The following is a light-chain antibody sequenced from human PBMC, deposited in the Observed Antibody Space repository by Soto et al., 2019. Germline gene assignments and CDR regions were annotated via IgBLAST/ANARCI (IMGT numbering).Light chain of an antibody. CDR1: QSVTGSS. J-gene: IGKJ1*01. CDR3: QQYNDWLWT. V-gene: IGKV3D-15*01. Sequence: EIVLTQSPGTLSLSPGERATLSCRASQSVTGSSLAWYQQKPGQAPRLLIYAASNRATGIPDRISGSGSGTEFTLTISSLQSEDFAVYFCQQYNDWLWTFGQGTKVEIK. CDR2: AAS.